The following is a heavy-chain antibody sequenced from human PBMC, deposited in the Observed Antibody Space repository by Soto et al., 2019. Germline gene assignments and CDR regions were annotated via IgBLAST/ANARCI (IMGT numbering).Heavy chain of an antibody. CDR2: IYPSGGST. CDR1: GYTFTNYY. CDR3: ARDFSGPMDY. V-gene: IGHV1-46*01. Sequence: WASVKVSCKASGYTFTNYYMHWVRQAPGQGLEWMGIIYPSGGSTRNAQKFQGRVTMTRDTSTSTVYMELSSLRSEDTAVYYCARDFSGPMDYWGRGTLVTVYS. D-gene: IGHD3-10*01. J-gene: IGHJ4*02.